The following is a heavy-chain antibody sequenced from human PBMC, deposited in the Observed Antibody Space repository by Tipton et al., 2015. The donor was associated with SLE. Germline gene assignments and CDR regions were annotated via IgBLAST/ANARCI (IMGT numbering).Heavy chain of an antibody. CDR1: GGSISNYY. CDR2: IYYREGT. V-gene: IGHV4-59*08. Sequence: GLVKPSETLSLTCTVSGGSISNYYWNWIRQPPGKGLEWIGHIYYREGTNYSPSLKSRVTISLDASKNQLSLKLSSVTAADTAVYYCARHHGSGWLYGLDVWGQGTTVTVSS. D-gene: IGHD6-19*01. CDR3: ARHHGSGWLYGLDV. J-gene: IGHJ6*02.